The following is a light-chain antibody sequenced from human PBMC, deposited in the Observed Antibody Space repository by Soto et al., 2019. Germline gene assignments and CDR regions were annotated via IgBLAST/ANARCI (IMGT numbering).Light chain of an antibody. J-gene: IGKJ4*01. CDR3: QQYINWPLT. Sequence: EIVMTQSPATLPVSPGERATLSCRASQSIRSNLAWFQHKPGQAPRLVIYGVSSRAASIPARFSGSGSGTDFTLTISSLQSEDFAIYYCQQYINWPLTFGGGTKVEIK. V-gene: IGKV3-15*01. CDR1: QSIRSN. CDR2: GVS.